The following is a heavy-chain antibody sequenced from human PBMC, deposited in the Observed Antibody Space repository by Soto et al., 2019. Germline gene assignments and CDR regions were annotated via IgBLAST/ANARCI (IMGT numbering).Heavy chain of an antibody. Sequence: EVQLVESGGGLVQPGRSLRLSCAASGFTFDDYAMHWVRQAPGKGLEWVSGISWNSGSIGYADSVKGRFTISRDNAKNSLYLQMNSLRAGDTALYYCAKAGGTTVTDAGDYWGQGTLVTVSS. CDR1: GFTFDDYA. D-gene: IGHD4-17*01. CDR2: ISWNSGSI. J-gene: IGHJ4*02. CDR3: AKAGGTTVTDAGDY. V-gene: IGHV3-9*01.